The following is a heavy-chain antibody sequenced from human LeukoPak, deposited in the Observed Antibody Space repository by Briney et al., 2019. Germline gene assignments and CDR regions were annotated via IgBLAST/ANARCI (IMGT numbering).Heavy chain of an antibody. Sequence: GRSLLLSCAASGFTFSSYAMHWVRQAPGKGLEWVAVISYDGSNKYYADSVKGRFTISRDNSKNTLYLQMNSLRAEDTAVYYCASDRTYCSGGSCYTESGSLDYWGQGTLVTVSS. D-gene: IGHD2-15*01. J-gene: IGHJ4*02. CDR3: ASDRTYCSGGSCYTESGSLDY. CDR1: GFTFSSYA. CDR2: ISYDGSNK. V-gene: IGHV3-30-3*01.